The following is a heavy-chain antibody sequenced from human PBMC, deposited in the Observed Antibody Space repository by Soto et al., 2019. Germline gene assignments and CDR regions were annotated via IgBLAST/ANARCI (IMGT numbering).Heavy chain of an antibody. CDR1: GFNFKIYS. Sequence: EVQLVESGGDLVQRGGSLRLSCVASGFNFKIYSMNWVRQAPGKGLEWFAYITSDTKTIKYVDSVKDRFTISRDNDRNLVYLHMNSLRDEDTAVCYCARSVGGHFDYWGQGTVVTVSS. D-gene: IGHD1-26*01. J-gene: IGHJ4*02. CDR3: ARSVGGHFDY. V-gene: IGHV3-48*02. CDR2: ITSDTKTI.